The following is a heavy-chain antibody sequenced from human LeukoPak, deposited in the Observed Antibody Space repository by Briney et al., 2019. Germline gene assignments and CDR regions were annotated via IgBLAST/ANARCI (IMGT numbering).Heavy chain of an antibody. CDR3: AREGISGSYYDILTGYYPNWFDP. V-gene: IGHV3-21*01. CDR2: ISSSSSYI. J-gene: IGHJ5*02. CDR1: GFTFSSYS. D-gene: IGHD3-9*01. Sequence: PGGSLRLSCAASGFTFSSYSMNWVRQAPGKGLEWVSSISSSSSYIYYADSVKGRFTISRDNAKNSLYLQMNSLRAEDTAVYYCAREGISGSYYDILTGYYPNWFDPWGQGTLVTVSS.